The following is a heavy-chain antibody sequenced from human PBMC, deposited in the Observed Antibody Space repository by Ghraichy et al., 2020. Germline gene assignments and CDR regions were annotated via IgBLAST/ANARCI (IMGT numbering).Heavy chain of an antibody. V-gene: IGHV3-7*01. D-gene: IGHD1-26*01. CDR1: GFTFSNYW. Sequence: GGSLRLSCVASGFTFSNYWMSWVRQAPGKGLEWVANINQDGSEKDYVESVKGRFTISRDNAKNSLYLQMNSLRPEDTAVYYCARGGAFDIWGQGTMVTVSS. CDR3: ARGGAFDI. CDR2: INQDGSEK. J-gene: IGHJ3*02.